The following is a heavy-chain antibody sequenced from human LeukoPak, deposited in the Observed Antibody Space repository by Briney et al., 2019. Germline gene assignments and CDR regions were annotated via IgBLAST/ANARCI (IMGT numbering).Heavy chain of an antibody. CDR2: TYYRSKWYN. Sequence: SQTLSLTCAISGDSVSSNGAAWNWIRQSPSRGLEWLGRTYYRSKWYNDYAVSVKSRITINPDTSKNQFSLQLNSVTPEDTAVYYCARGPNFNYDFWSGSRSGYDYWGQGTLVTVSS. J-gene: IGHJ4*02. CDR1: GDSVSSNGAA. CDR3: ARGPNFNYDFWSGSRSGYDY. D-gene: IGHD3-3*01. V-gene: IGHV6-1*01.